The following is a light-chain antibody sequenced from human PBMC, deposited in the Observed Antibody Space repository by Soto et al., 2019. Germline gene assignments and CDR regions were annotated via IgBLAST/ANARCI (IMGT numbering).Light chain of an antibody. CDR2: DVN. CDR1: SSDVGGYNY. J-gene: IGLJ3*02. V-gene: IGLV2-14*01. CDR3: NAYPSSSTLVV. Sequence: QSVLTQPASVSGSPGQSITLSCTGTSSDVGGYNYVSWYRQYPGQAPKLIIYDVNNRPSGVSNRFSASKSGNTASLTIPGLQAEDEADYYCNAYPSSSTLVVFGGGTKLTVL.